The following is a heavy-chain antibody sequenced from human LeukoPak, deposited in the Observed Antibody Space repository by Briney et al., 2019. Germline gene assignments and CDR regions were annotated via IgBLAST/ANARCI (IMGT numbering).Heavy chain of an antibody. D-gene: IGHD4-17*01. CDR2: IRSKPNNYAT. J-gene: IGHJ4*02. CDR1: RFSFSGAA. Sequence: PGGSLKLSCAASRFSFSGAAMHWVRKASGKGLEWVGRIRSKPNNYATAYGASVKGRFTISRDDSKSTVYLQMNSLKTEDTAVYYCSRLYGDYVDDYWGQGTLVTVSS. CDR3: SRLYGDYVDDY. V-gene: IGHV3-73*01.